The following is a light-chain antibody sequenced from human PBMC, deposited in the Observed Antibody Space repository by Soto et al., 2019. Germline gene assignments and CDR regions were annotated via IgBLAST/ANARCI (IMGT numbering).Light chain of an antibody. CDR3: QQYGSSPIT. V-gene: IGKV3-20*01. CDR2: GAS. J-gene: IGKJ5*01. Sequence: DIVMPQSPGTLSVSPGESATVSCRASQSVGNNLAWYQQKPGQAPRLLIHGASTRATGIPARFSGSESGTDFTLTISRLEPEDFALYYCQQYGSSPITFGQGTRLEI. CDR1: QSVGNN.